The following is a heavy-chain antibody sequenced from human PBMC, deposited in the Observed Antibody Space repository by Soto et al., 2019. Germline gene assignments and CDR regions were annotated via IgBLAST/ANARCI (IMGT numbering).Heavy chain of an antibody. V-gene: IGHV3-23*01. D-gene: IGHD3-10*01. CDR2: ISGSGLIT. J-gene: IGHJ4*02. CDR1: GFTFTSHG. Sequence: GGSLRLSCAASGFTFTSHGMSWVRQAPGKGLEWVSDISGSGLITYYADSGKGRFTISRDKSKKMLYLQLNSLRAEDTAIYYCAKDGEFSGAPGPYYFGSWGQGTLVTVSS. CDR3: AKDGEFSGAPGPYYFGS.